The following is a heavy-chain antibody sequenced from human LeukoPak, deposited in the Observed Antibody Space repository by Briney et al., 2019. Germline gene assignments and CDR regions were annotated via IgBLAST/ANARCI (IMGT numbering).Heavy chain of an antibody. CDR1: GDSISYFY. Sequence: SETLSLTCSVSGDSISYFYWSWIRQAAGKGLEWIGRISSGGSSDYNASLKSRVTMSIDTSKNQLSLKVISVTAADTAVYYCARAVGYNFGRAHFDYWGQGTLVTVSS. J-gene: IGHJ4*02. CDR3: ARAVGYNFGRAHFDY. D-gene: IGHD5-24*01. CDR2: ISSGGSS. V-gene: IGHV4-4*07.